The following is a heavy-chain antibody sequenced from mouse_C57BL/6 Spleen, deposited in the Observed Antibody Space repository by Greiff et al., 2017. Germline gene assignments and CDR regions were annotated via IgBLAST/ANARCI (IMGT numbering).Heavy chain of an antibody. CDR2: ISSGGGNT. D-gene: IGHD2-14*01. J-gene: IGHJ2*01. V-gene: IGHV5-9*01. CDR3: AREGIYRGYFDY. CDR1: GFTFSSYT. Sequence: DVKLQESGGGLVKPGGSLKLSCAASGFTFSSYTMPWVRQTPGKRLDWVASISSGGGNTYYPDSVKGRFTISRDDAKNTLDLQMSGLGSEDTALYYCAREGIYRGYFDYWGQGTTLTVSS.